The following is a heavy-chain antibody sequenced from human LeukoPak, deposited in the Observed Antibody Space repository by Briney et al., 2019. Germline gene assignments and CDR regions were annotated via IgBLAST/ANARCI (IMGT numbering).Heavy chain of an antibody. CDR1: GFNFKLSA. D-gene: IGHD1-26*01. Sequence: PGGSRKLSCAASGFNFKLSAMTWVRQAPGKGLEWVSAIGGTGDATYYADSVKDRFVISRDNSRNTLYLQMDSLRVEDTATYYCARDRGPFVGIDNNWFDPWGQGTLVIVSS. CDR3: ARDRGPFVGIDNNWFDP. CDR2: IGGTGDAT. J-gene: IGHJ5*02. V-gene: IGHV3-23*01.